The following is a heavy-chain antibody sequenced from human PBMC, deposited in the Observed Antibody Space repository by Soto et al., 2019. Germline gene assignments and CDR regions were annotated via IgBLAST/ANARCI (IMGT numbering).Heavy chain of an antibody. CDR3: ARGGYSSSWYSSYYYYGMDV. J-gene: IGHJ6*02. V-gene: IGHV6-1*01. Sequence: SQTLSLTCAISGDSVSSNSAAWNSIRQSPSRGLEWLGRTYYRSKWYNDYAVSVKSRITINPDTSKNQFSLQPNSVTPEDTAVYYCARGGYSSSWYSSYYYYGMDVWGQGTTVTVSS. CDR1: GDSVSSNSAA. D-gene: IGHD6-13*01. CDR2: TYYRSKWYN.